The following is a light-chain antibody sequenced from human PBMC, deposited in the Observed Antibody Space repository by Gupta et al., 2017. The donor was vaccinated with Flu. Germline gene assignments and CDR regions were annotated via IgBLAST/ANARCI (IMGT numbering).Light chain of an antibody. CDR2: KSN. V-gene: IGLV1-47*01. CDR3: ATWDDSLSAVV. CDR1: NSNIGINY. Sequence: QSVLTQPPSTSGTPGQRVTFSCSGGNSNIGINYVYWYQQLPGAAPKLIIYKSNQRPSGVPDRFSGSKSGTSASLAISGLRSEDEAEYYCATWDDSLSAVVFGGGTELTVL. J-gene: IGLJ2*01.